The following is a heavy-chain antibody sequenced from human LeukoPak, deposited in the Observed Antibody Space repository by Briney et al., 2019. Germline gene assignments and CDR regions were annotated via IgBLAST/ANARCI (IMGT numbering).Heavy chain of an antibody. CDR3: AKGGSSSGWYH. CDR2: IRYDGSNK. D-gene: IGHD6-19*01. Sequence: PRGSLRLSCSASGFTFSSYVMHSGPQAPGRGLERVAFIRYDGSNKYYEESVKGRFTISRDNPKNTLYLQMNSLRGEDTAVYYCAKGGSSSGWYHWGQGTLVTVSS. J-gene: IGHJ1*01. V-gene: IGHV3-30*02. CDR1: GFTFSSYV.